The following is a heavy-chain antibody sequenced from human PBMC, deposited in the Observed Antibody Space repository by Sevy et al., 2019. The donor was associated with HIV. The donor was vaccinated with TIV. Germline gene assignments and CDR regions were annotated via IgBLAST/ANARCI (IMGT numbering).Heavy chain of an antibody. CDR1: AFTFSTYG. D-gene: IGHD1-1*01. CDR2: ISYDGIKT. V-gene: IGHV3-30*18. CDR3: AKDGGWYNYAPSDY. Sequence: GGSLRLSCAASAFTFSTYGMHWVRQAPGKGLEWVAVISYDGIKTYYADSMKGRFTISRDNSKNTLYLQMNSLRPEDTAVYYCAKDGGWYNYAPSDYWGLGTLVTVSS. J-gene: IGHJ4*02.